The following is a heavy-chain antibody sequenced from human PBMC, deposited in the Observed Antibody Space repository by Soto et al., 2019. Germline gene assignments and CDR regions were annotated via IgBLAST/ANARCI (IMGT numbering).Heavy chain of an antibody. D-gene: IGHD2-2*01. CDR3: VKDGLYCSSTSCYGYFDY. Sequence: PGGSLRLSCSASGFTFSSYAMHWVRQAPGKGLEYVSAISSNGGSTYYADSVKGRFTISRGNSKNTLYLQMSSLRAEDTAVYYCVKDGLYCSSTSCYGYFDYWGQGTLVTVSS. CDR2: ISSNGGST. CDR1: GFTFSSYA. V-gene: IGHV3-64D*06. J-gene: IGHJ4*02.